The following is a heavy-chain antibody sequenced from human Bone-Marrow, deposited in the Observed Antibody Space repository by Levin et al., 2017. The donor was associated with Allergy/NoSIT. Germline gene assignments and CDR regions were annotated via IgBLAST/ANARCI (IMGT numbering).Heavy chain of an antibody. CDR1: GFTFSNDW. V-gene: IGHV3-7*01. J-gene: IGHJ4*02. D-gene: IGHD1-26*01. Sequence: HPGGSLRLSCAASGFTFSNDWMTWVRQAPGKGLEWVANINKEGGDIGYADSVKGRFTISRDNAKNSLYLQMSTLRVEDTAIYYCTRNLGHYRLDSWGQGTLVTVSS. CDR3: TRNLGHYRLDS. CDR2: INKEGGDI.